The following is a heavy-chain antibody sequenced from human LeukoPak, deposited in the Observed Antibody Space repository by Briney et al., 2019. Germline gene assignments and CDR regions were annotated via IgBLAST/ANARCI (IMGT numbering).Heavy chain of an antibody. CDR1: GGSVSSYY. Sequence: KPSETLSLTCTVSGGSVSSYYWSWIRQPPGKGLEWIGYIYYSGSTNYNPSLKSRVTISVDTSKKQFSLKLSSVTAADTAVYYCARVLAVAYAFDIWGQGTMVTVSS. J-gene: IGHJ3*02. D-gene: IGHD6-19*01. CDR3: ARVLAVAYAFDI. CDR2: IYYSGST. V-gene: IGHV4-59*02.